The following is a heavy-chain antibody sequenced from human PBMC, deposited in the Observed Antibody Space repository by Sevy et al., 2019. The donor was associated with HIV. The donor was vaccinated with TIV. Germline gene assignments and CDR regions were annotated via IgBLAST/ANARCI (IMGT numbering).Heavy chain of an antibody. CDR3: ARETGSSHSDY. Sequence: GESLKISCAASGFTFSKYWMSWVRQAPGKGLEWVANINQDGSEKYYVDSVKGRFTISRDNGKNSLYLQMNSLRAEDRAVYYCARETGSSHSDYWGQGTLVTVSS. CDR1: GFTFSKYW. J-gene: IGHJ4*02. D-gene: IGHD3-10*01. V-gene: IGHV3-7*01. CDR2: INQDGSEK.